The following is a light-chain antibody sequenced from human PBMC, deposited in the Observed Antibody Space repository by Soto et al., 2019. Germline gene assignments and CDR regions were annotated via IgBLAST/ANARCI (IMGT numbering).Light chain of an antibody. CDR2: GAS. CDR1: QSVSSN. J-gene: IGKJ1*01. V-gene: IGKV3-20*01. CDR3: QQYSSAPLT. Sequence: EIVMTQSPATLSVSPGERATLSCRASQSVSSNLAWYQQKAGQAPRLVIYGASSRATGIPDRFSASGSGTDFTLTISRLEPEDFAVYYCQQYSSAPLTFGQGTKVDI.